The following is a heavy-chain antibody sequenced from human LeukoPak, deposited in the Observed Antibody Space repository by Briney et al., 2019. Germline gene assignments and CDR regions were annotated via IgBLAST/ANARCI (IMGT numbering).Heavy chain of an antibody. CDR3: TREGRFDNSFDP. CDR1: GFTFSSYG. J-gene: IGHJ5*02. V-gene: IGHV3-30*02. D-gene: IGHD3-3*01. CDR2: IRYDGSNK. Sequence: GGSLRLSCAASGFTFSSYGMHWVRQAPGKGLEWVAFIRYDGSNKYYADSVKGRFTISRDNSKNTLYLQMNSLRAEDTAVYYCTREGRFDNSFDPWGQGTLVTVSS.